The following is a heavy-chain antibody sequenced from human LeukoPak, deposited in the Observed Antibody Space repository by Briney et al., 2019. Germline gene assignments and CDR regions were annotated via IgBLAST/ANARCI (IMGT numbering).Heavy chain of an antibody. V-gene: IGHV1-69*04. CDR2: IIPILGIA. J-gene: IGHJ4*02. Sequence: SVKVSCKASGGTFSSYAISWVRQAPGQGLEWMGRIIPILGIANYAQKFQGRVTITADKSTGTAYMELSSLRSEDTAVYYCARDRDGSGSYFPSYFDYWGQGTLVTVSS. CDR1: GGTFSSYA. D-gene: IGHD3-10*01. CDR3: ARDRDGSGSYFPSYFDY.